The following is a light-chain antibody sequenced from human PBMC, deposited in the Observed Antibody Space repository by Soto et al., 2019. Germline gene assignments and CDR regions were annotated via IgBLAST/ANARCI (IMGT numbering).Light chain of an antibody. Sequence: QSALTQPASVSGSPGQSITISCTGTISDVGGYNYVSWYQQHPGKAPKLMIYEVSNRPSGVSNRFSGSKSGNTASLTISGLQAEYEADYYCRSYTSSSTRVFGGGTKLTVL. CDR2: EVS. CDR1: ISDVGGYNY. V-gene: IGLV2-14*01. CDR3: RSYTSSSTRV. J-gene: IGLJ3*02.